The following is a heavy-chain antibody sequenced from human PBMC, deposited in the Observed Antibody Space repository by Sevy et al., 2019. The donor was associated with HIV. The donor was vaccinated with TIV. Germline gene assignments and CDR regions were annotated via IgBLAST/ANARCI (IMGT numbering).Heavy chain of an antibody. CDR2: INPSNNTT. CDR3: ARGKGSYGYVY. V-gene: IGHV1-2*02. CDR1: GYTFTKYY. D-gene: IGHD5-18*01. J-gene: IGHJ4*02. Sequence: ASVKVSCKASGYTFTKYYIHWVRQAPGQGPEWMGWINPSNNTTIYARNFQGRINMTRDTSISPAYMDLAWLRSDDTAIYYCARGKGSYGYVYWGQGTLVTVSS.